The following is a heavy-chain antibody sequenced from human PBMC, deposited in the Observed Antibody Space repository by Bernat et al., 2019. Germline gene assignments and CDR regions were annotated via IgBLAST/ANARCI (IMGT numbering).Heavy chain of an antibody. Sequence: QVQLVQSGAEVKKPGSSVKVSCKASGGTFSSYAISWVRQAPGQGLEWMGGIIPIFGTANYAQKFQGRVTITADESTSTAYMELGSLRSEDTAVYYCAREGGNYYDSSGPNYYYYGMDVWGQGTTVTVSS. CDR3: AREGGNYYDSSGPNYYYYGMDV. J-gene: IGHJ6*02. CDR1: GGTFSSYA. D-gene: IGHD3-22*01. V-gene: IGHV1-69*01. CDR2: IIPIFGTA.